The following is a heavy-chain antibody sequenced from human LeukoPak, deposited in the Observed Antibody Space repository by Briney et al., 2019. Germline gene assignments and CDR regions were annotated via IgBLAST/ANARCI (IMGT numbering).Heavy chain of an antibody. J-gene: IGHJ6*02. CDR2: INPNSGGT. D-gene: IGHD6-6*01. V-gene: IGHV1-2*02. CDR3: AREKEDSSSINYNYYYYGMDV. CDR1: GYTFTGYC. Sequence: ASVKVSCKASGYTFTGYCMHWVRQAPGQGLEWMGWINPNSGGTNYAQKFQGRVTMTRDTSISTAYMELSRLRSDDTAVYYCAREKEDSSSINYNYYYYGMDVWGQGTTVTVSS.